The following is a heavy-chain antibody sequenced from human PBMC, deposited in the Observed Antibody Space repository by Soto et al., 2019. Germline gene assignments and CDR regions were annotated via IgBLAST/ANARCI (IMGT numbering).Heavy chain of an antibody. CDR1: GFTFTTYD. CDR2: ISGSGGTT. D-gene: IGHD2-2*01. CDR3: AKAPRYCSSRSCYEGSKGYYPYYMDV. V-gene: IGHV3-23*01. J-gene: IGHJ6*03. Sequence: EVQLLESGGGLVQPGGSLRLSCAASGFTFTTYDMSWVRQAPGKGLEWVSDISGSGGTTYYADSVKGRFTISRDNSKNSRYLQMNSLRAEDTAVYYCAKAPRYCSSRSCYEGSKGYYPYYMDVWGKGTTVTVSS.